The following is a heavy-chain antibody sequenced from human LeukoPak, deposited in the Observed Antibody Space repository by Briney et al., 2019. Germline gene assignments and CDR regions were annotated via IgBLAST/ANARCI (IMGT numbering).Heavy chain of an antibody. CDR1: GGSISSYY. CDR2: IYYSGST. Sequence: SETLFLTCTVSGGSISSYYWSWVRQPPGRGLEWIGYIYYSGSTNYNPSLKSRVTISVDTSKKQFSLRLSSVTAADTAVYYCARSDYGDYRFVYWGQGTLVTVSS. J-gene: IGHJ4*02. V-gene: IGHV4-59*01. CDR3: ARSDYGDYRFVY. D-gene: IGHD4-17*01.